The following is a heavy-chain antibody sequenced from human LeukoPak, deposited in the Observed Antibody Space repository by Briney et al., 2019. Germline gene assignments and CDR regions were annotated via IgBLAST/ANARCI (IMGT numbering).Heavy chain of an antibody. CDR3: ARATPGGLHGYSFDY. J-gene: IGHJ4*02. Sequence: ASVKVSCKASGYTFKNYDINWVRQATGQGLEWMGWMNPNSGNTGFGQKFQDRVSMTRDTSINTAYMELTSLRSGDTAVYYCARATPGGLHGYSFDYWGQGTVVTVYS. CDR1: GYTFKNYD. D-gene: IGHD5-24*01. CDR2: MNPNSGNT. V-gene: IGHV1-8*02.